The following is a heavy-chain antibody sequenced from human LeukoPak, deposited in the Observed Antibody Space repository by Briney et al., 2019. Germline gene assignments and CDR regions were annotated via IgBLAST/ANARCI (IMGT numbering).Heavy chain of an antibody. J-gene: IGHJ4*02. CDR2: IKQDGSEK. Sequence: GGSLRLSCAASGFTFSSYWMSWVRQAPGKGLEWVANIKQDGSEKYYVDSVKGRFTISRDNAKNSLYLQMNSLRAEDTAVYYCARDQAGYSYGYGSELDYWGQGTLVTVSS. D-gene: IGHD5-18*01. CDR1: GFTFSSYW. V-gene: IGHV3-7*03. CDR3: ARDQAGYSYGYGSELDY.